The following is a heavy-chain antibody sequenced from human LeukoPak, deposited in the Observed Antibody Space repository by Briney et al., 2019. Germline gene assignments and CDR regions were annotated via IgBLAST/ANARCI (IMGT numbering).Heavy chain of an antibody. J-gene: IGHJ4*02. D-gene: IGHD2-21*02. CDR2: ISSSGSTI. Sequence: RGSLRLSCAASGFTFSSYEMNWVRQAPGKGLEWASYISSSGSTIYYADSVKGRFTISRDNAKNSLYLQMNSLRAEDTAVYYCARAAYCGGDCYSPFDYWGQGTLVTVSS. CDR1: GFTFSSYE. CDR3: ARAAYCGGDCYSPFDY. V-gene: IGHV3-48*03.